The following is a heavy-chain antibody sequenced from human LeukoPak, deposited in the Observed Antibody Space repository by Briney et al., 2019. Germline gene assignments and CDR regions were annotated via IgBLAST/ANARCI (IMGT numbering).Heavy chain of an antibody. V-gene: IGHV4-59*01. Sequence: WETLSITCNVSGGSMSSSYWSWIRQSPGEGVEWIGYIYYSGSTNYNPSLKSRVTILIDTSKNQFSLKLTSMTAADTAVYYCARGGSRIANWFDPWGQGILVTVSS. J-gene: IGHJ5*02. D-gene: IGHD2-15*01. CDR2: IYYSGST. CDR1: GGSMSSSY. CDR3: ARGGSRIANWFDP.